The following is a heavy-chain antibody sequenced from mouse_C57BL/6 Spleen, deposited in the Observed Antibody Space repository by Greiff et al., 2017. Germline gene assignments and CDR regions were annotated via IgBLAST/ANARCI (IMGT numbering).Heavy chain of an antibody. CDR1: GYAFSSYW. CDR3: ASYGSPYAMDY. D-gene: IGHD1-1*01. J-gene: IGHJ4*01. V-gene: IGHV1-80*01. CDR2: IYPGDGDT. Sequence: QVQLKQSGAELVKPGASVKISCKASGYAFSSYWMNWVKQRPGTGLEWIGQIYPGDGDTNYNGKFKGKATLTADKSSSTAYMQLSSLTSEDSAVYFCASYGSPYAMDYWGQGTSVTVSS.